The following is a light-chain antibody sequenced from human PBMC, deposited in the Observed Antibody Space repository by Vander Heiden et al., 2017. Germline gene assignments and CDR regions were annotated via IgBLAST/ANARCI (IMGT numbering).Light chain of an antibody. J-gene: IGKJ2*01. Sequence: DIQITQSPSSLSVSVGDRVTITCRASQSISIYLNSYQQTPAKAPKLLIYVASSLQSGVPSRLSGSGSGTDFTLTISRPQPEDFATYYCQQSYSTPYTFGQGTKLEIK. V-gene: IGKV1-39*01. CDR1: QSISIY. CDR2: VAS. CDR3: QQSYSTPYT.